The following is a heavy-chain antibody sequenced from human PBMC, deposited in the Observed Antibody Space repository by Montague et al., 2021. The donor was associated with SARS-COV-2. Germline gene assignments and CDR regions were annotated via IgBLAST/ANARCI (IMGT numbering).Heavy chain of an antibody. D-gene: IGHD3-22*01. CDR1: SGSFSDYS. J-gene: IGHJ2*01. CDR2: INHSGSI. V-gene: IGHV4-34*01. Sequence: SETLSLTCAVYSGSFSDYSWTWIRQPPGKGLEWIGEINHSGSINYNPSLKSRVSISVDTSKNQFSLKLTSVTAADPAVYYCASGAPTITMIVVVFTGAGWYFDLWGRGTLVTVSS. CDR3: ASGAPTITMIVVVFTGAGWYFDL.